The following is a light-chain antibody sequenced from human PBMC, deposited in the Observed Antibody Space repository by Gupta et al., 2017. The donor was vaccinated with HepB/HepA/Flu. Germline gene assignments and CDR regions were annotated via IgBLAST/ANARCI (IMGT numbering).Light chain of an antibody. CDR2: DAS. CDR3: QQRGSWPLT. J-gene: IGKJ4*01. CDR1: QSVGSY. V-gene: IGKV3-11*01. Sequence: EIVLTQSPATLSLSPGERATLSCRASQSVGSYLAWYQQRPGQAPRLLIFDASDRATGIPARFSGGGSGTDFTLTISSLDPEDFAIYYCQQRGSWPLTFGRGTKVEIK.